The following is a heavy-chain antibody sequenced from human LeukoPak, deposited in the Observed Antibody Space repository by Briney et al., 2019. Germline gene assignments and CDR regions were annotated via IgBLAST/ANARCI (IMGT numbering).Heavy chain of an antibody. Sequence: PGGSLRLSCASSGFLFNNYGLVWVRQAPGKGLEWVAAISNDGGGTTYADFMKGRFTISRDNPKNTLFLHMNSLRAEDTALYYCAKGGSSGYFLDLWGQGTLVTVSS. J-gene: IGHJ5*02. CDR2: ISNDGGGT. CDR3: AKGGSSGYFLDL. V-gene: IGHV3-23*01. CDR1: GFLFNNYG. D-gene: IGHD3-22*01.